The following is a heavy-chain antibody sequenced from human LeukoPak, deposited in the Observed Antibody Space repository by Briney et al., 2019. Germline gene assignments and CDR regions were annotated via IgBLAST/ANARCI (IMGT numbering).Heavy chain of an antibody. D-gene: IGHD6-13*01. CDR1: GYTFTSYY. J-gene: IGHJ4*02. CDR3: ARDGGRYSSSWENFDY. CDR2: INPSGGST. Sequence: ASVKVSCKASGYTFTSYYMHWVRQAPGQGLEWMGIINPSGGSTSYAQKFQGRVTMTRDTSTSTVYMELSSLRSEDTAVYYCARDGGRYSSSWENFDYWGQGTLVTVSS. V-gene: IGHV1-46*01.